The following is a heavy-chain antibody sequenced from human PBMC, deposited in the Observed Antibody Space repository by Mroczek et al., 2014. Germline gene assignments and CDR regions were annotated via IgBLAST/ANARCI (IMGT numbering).Heavy chain of an antibody. D-gene: IGHD5-24*01. J-gene: IGHJ4*02. Sequence: QVQLVQSGGGVVQPGRSLRLSCAASGFTFSSYGMHWVRQAPGKGLEWVAVIWYDGSNKYYADSVKGRFTISRDNSKNTLYLQMNSLRAEDTAVYYCARERSRDGLDYWGQGTLVTVSS. CDR1: GFTFSSYG. CDR2: IWYDGSNK. CDR3: ARERSRDGLDY. V-gene: IGHV3-33*01.